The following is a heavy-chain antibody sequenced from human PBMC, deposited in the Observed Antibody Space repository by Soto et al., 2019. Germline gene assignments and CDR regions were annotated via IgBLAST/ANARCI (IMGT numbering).Heavy chain of an antibody. Sequence: QVQLLSSGGGVVQPGRSRSLPCAASGFTFSSYGRNWVRQAQGKGLEWGAVISYDGSNKYYADSVKGRFTISRDNSKNTLYLQMNSLRAEDTAVYYCAKDGGGGQHIAAAGTYVWYYFDYWGQGTLVTVSS. CDR3: AKDGGGGQHIAAAGTYVWYYFDY. CDR1: GFTFSSYG. J-gene: IGHJ4*02. CDR2: ISYDGSNK. D-gene: IGHD6-13*01. V-gene: IGHV3-30*18.